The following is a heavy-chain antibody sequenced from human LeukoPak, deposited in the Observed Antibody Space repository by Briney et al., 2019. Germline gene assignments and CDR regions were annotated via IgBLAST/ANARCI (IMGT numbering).Heavy chain of an antibody. D-gene: IGHD3-16*02. V-gene: IGHV3-21*01. J-gene: IGHJ4*02. CDR2: ITRSNYI. CDR3: AREGYDYVWGSYRPTAVYYFDY. CDR1: GFTFSSYS. Sequence: GGSLRLSCAASGFTFSSYSMNWVRQAPGKGLEWVSSITRSNYIYYADSVKGRFTISRDNAKNSLYLQMNSLRAEDTAVYYCAREGYDYVWGSYRPTAVYYFDYWGQGTLVTVSS.